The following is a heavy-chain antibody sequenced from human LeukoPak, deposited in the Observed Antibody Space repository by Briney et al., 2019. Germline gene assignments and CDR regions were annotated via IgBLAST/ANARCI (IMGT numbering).Heavy chain of an antibody. CDR3: ARFRMGRFLECNWFDP. CDR1: GGSFSGYY. V-gene: IGHV4-34*01. J-gene: IGHJ5*02. CDR2: INHSGST. D-gene: IGHD3-3*01. Sequence: SETLSLTCAVYGGSFSGYYWSWIRQPPGKGLEWIGEINHSGSTNYNPSLKSRVTISVDTSKNQFSLKLSSVTAADTAVYYCARFRMGRFLECNWFDPWGQGTLVTVSS.